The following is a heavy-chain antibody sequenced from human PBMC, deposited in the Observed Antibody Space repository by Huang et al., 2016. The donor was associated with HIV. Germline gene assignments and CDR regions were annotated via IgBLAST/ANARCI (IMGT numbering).Heavy chain of an antibody. J-gene: IGHJ6*03. Sequence: QVQLVQSGAEVKKPGASVKVSCKASGYTFSSFGISWVRQAPGEGFEWVGWISVYNGNTKFAQKCQGRLTMTTDTSTSTAYMELRSLRSDDTAVYYCARGGGIQLWLLGYYYMDVWGNGTTVTVSS. V-gene: IGHV1-18*01. D-gene: IGHD5-18*01. CDR3: ARGGGIQLWLLGYYYMDV. CDR1: GYTFSSFG. CDR2: ISVYNGNT.